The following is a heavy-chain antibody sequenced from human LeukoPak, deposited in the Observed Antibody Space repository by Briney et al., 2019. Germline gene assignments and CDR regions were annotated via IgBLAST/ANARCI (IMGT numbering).Heavy chain of an antibody. CDR3: ARSRLIAAAGTGDY. CDR2: ITTYNGNT. CDR1: EYTFTDYY. D-gene: IGHD6-13*01. Sequence: ASVRVSCKASEYTFTDYYIHWVRQAPGQGLEWMGWITTYNGNTNYAQKLQGRVTMTTDTSTSTAYMELRSLRSDDTAVYYCARSRLIAAAGTGDYWGQGTLVTVSS. V-gene: IGHV1-18*04. J-gene: IGHJ4*02.